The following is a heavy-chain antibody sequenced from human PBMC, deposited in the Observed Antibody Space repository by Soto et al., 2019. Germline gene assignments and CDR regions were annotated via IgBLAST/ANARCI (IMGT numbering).Heavy chain of an antibody. CDR1: GFTFSSYG. CDR2: ISYDGSNK. CDR3: ATGRTILLTTMEFDY. D-gene: IGHD3-9*01. V-gene: IGHV3-30*03. Sequence: GGSLRLSCAASGFTFSSYGMHGVRQAPGKGLEWVAVISYDGSNKYYADSVKGRFTISRDNSKNTPYLQMNSLRADDTAVYYCATGRTILLTTMEFDYWGQGT. J-gene: IGHJ4*02.